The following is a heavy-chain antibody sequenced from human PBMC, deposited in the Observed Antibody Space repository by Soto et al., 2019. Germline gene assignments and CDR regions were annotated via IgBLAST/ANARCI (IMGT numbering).Heavy chain of an antibody. V-gene: IGHV3-74*01. J-gene: IGHJ6*02. D-gene: IGHD4-4*01. CDR3: ARVGYSNRYYYGMDV. Sequence: GGSLRLSCAASGFTFSSYWMHWVRQAPGKGLVWVSRINSDGSSTSYADSVKGRFTISRDNAKNTLYLQMNSLRAEDTAVYYCARVGYSNRYYYGMDVWGQGTTVTVSS. CDR1: GFTFSSYW. CDR2: INSDGSST.